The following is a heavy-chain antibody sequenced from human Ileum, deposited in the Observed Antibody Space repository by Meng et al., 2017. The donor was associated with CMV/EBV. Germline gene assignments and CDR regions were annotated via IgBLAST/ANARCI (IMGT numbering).Heavy chain of an antibody. V-gene: IGHV3-30*02. CDR1: GLTFSSYG. J-gene: IGHJ5*02. Sequence: GLTFSSYGMHWVRQAPGKGLEWVAFIRYDGSNKYYADSVKGRFTISRDNSKNTLYLQMNSLRAEDTAVYYCAKVAFEYSSSVDGFDPWGQGTLVTVSS. D-gene: IGHD6-6*01. CDR3: AKVAFEYSSSVDGFDP. CDR2: IRYDGSNK.